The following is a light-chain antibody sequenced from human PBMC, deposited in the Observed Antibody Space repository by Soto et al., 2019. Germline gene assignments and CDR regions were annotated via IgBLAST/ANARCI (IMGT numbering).Light chain of an antibody. CDR1: QSISGW. J-gene: IGKJ4*01. CDR2: KAS. Sequence: DIQMTQSPSTLSASVVDRVTITCRASQSISGWLAWFQQKPGKAPKLLISKASSLESGVPSRFSGSGSGTEFTLTISSLQPDDFATYYCQQYNTPLTFGGGTKVDIK. CDR3: QQYNTPLT. V-gene: IGKV1-5*03.